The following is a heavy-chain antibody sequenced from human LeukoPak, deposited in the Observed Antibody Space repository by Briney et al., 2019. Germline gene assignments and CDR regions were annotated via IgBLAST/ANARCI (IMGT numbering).Heavy chain of an antibody. J-gene: IGHJ4*02. CDR2: IIPIFGTA. V-gene: IGHV1-69*05. Sequence: ASVKVSCKASGGTFSSYAISWVRQAPGQGLEWMGGIIPIFGTANYAQKFQGRVTITTDESTSTAYMELSSLRSEDTAVYYCAATYYYDSSGPNWGQGTLVTVSS. CDR1: GGTFSSYA. D-gene: IGHD3-22*01. CDR3: AATYYYDSSGPN.